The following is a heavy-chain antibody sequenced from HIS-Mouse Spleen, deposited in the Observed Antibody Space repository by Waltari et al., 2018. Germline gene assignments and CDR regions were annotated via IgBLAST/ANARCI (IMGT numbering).Heavy chain of an antibody. CDR1: GGSISSSRYY. D-gene: IGHD6-13*01. V-gene: IGHV4-39*07. Sequence: QLQLQESGPGLVKPSETLSLTCTVSGGSISSSRYYWGGIRPPPGKGLEWIGSIYYSGSTYYNPSLKSRVTISVDTSKNQFSLKLSSVTAADTAVYYCAREIPYSSSWYDWYFDLWGRGTLVTVSS. CDR2: IYYSGST. J-gene: IGHJ2*01. CDR3: AREIPYSSSWYDWYFDL.